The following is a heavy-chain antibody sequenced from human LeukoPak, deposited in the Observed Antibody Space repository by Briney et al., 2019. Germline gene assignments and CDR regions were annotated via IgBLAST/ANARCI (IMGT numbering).Heavy chain of an antibody. V-gene: IGHV3-30*03. J-gene: IGHJ4*02. CDR3: AGDGHGDYLFDY. D-gene: IGHD4-17*01. CDR2: ISYDGSNK. CDR1: GFTFSSYG. Sequence: PGGSLRLSCAASGFTFSSYGMHWVRQAPGKGLEWVAVISYDGSNKYYADSVKGRFTISRDNSKNTLYLQMNSLRAEDTAVYYCAGDGHGDYLFDYWGQGTLATVSS.